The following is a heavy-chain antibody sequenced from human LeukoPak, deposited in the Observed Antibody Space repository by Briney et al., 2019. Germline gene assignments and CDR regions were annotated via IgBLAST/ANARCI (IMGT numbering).Heavy chain of an antibody. CDR2: VNHSGST. D-gene: IGHD3-22*01. J-gene: IGHJ4*02. Sequence: SETLSLTCAVYGGSFSGYYWSWIRQPPGKGLEWIGEVNHSGSTNYNPSLKSRVTISVDTSKNQFSLKLSSVTAADTAVYYCARVRWYYYDSSGQHDYWGQGTLVTVSS. CDR1: GGSFSGYY. V-gene: IGHV4-34*01. CDR3: ARVRWYYYDSSGQHDY.